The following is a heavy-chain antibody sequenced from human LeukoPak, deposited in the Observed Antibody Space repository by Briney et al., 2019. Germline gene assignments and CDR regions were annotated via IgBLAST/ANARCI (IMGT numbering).Heavy chain of an antibody. CDR3: ACPVPRITRVRGDPPSTDL. CDR1: GFTFSDYY. Sequence: GGSLRLSCAASGFTFSDYYMSWIRQAPGKGLEWVSYISCSGSTIYYADSVKGRFTISRDNAKNSLYLQMNSLRAEDTAVYYCACPVPRITRVRGDPPSTDLWGQGTTVTVSS. J-gene: IGHJ6*02. D-gene: IGHD3-10*01. CDR2: ISCSGSTI. V-gene: IGHV3-11*01.